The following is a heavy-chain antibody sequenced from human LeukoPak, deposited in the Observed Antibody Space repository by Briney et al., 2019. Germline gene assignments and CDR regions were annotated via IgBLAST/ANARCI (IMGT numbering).Heavy chain of an antibody. D-gene: IGHD5-12*01. CDR1: GFTFSSYS. CDR3: ARDLYSGYDYVRGLPNWFDP. J-gene: IGHJ5*02. Sequence: GGSLRVSCAASGFTFSSYSMNWVRQGPGKGLEWVSYISSSSSTIYYADSVKGRFTISRDNAKNSLYLQMNSLRAEDTAVYYCARDLYSGYDYVRGLPNWFDPWGQGTLVTVSS. V-gene: IGHV3-48*01. CDR2: ISSSSSTI.